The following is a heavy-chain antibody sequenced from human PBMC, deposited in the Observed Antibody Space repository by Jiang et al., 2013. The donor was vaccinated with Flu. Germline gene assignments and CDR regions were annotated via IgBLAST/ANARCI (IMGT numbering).Heavy chain of an antibody. CDR2: IYPGDSDT. CDR3: ARRGYSYGYYYYGMDV. J-gene: IGHJ6*02. Sequence: VQLVESGAEVKKPGESLKISCKGSGYGFTSYWIGWVRQMPGKGLEWMGIIYPGDSDTRYSPSFQGQVTISADKSISTAYLQWSSLKASDTAMYYCARRGYSYGYYYYGMDVWGQGTTVTVSS. CDR1: GYGFTSYW. D-gene: IGHD5-18*01. V-gene: IGHV5-51*01.